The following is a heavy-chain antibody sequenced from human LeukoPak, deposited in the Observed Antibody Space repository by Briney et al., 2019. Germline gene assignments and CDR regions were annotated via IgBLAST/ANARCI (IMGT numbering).Heavy chain of an antibody. J-gene: IGHJ1*01. Sequence: PGRSLRLSCAASGFNFNSYMGWVRQAPEDGLEWVAIINRDETDIYYVDSVKGRFTISRDNAKSSLFLEMNSLRVEDTGVYYCARGDGRGRSDGATWGPGTLVTVSS. V-gene: IGHV3-7*01. CDR3: ARGDGRGRSDGAT. D-gene: IGHD6-19*01. CDR1: GFNFNSY. CDR2: INRDETDI.